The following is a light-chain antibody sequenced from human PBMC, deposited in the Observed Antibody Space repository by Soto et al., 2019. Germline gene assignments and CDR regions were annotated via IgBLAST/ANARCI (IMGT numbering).Light chain of an antibody. CDR1: QSISSW. Sequence: DIQMTQSTSTLSASVGDRVTITCRASQSISSWLAWYQQKPGKAPKLLIYDASSLESGVPSRFSGSGSGTEFTLTISSLHPDDFATYYCQQYNSYSYTFGHGTRLEIK. V-gene: IGKV1-5*01. J-gene: IGKJ5*01. CDR3: QQYNSYSYT. CDR2: DAS.